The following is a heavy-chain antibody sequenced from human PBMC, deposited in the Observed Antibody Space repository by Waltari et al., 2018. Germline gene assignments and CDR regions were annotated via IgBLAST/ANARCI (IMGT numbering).Heavy chain of an antibody. Sequence: QLQLQESGPGLVKPSETLSLTCTVSGGSISSSSYYWGWIRPPPGKGLEWIGSIYYSGSTYYNPSLKSRVTISVDTSKNQFSLKLSSVTAADTAVYYCARRRDCGGDCHYWYFDLWGRGTLVTVSS. CDR1: GGSISSSSYY. V-gene: IGHV4-39*01. J-gene: IGHJ2*01. D-gene: IGHD2-21*02. CDR2: IYYSGST. CDR3: ARRRDCGGDCHYWYFDL.